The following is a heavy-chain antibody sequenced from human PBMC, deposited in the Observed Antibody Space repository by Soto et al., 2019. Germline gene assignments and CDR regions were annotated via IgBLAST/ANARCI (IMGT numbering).Heavy chain of an antibody. CDR3: ARDLHDYVSFRFDP. Sequence: EVQLVESGGGLVKPGGSLRLSCAASGFTFSSYSMNWVRQAPGKGLEWVSSISTSSSYIYYADSMKGRFTISRDNAKNSLDLQMNSLRAEDTAVYYCARDLHDYVSFRFDPWGQGTLVTVSS. CDR1: GFTFSSYS. V-gene: IGHV3-21*01. D-gene: IGHD3-16*01. CDR2: ISTSSSYI. J-gene: IGHJ5*02.